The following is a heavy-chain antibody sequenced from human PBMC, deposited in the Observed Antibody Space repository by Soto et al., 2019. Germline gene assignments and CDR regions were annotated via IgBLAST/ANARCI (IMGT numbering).Heavy chain of an antibody. CDR1: GYTFTTSG. CDR3: ARAGELPYYYYGMDV. J-gene: IGHJ6*02. CDR2: VSGYNGNT. V-gene: IGHV1-18*01. Sequence: QVQLVQSGGEVKKPGASVKVSCKASGYTFTTSGVSWVRQAPGQGLEWMGWVSGYNGNTKYEEKFQDRVTMTTDTLTSTAYLELRSLRPDDTAVYYCARAGELPYYYYGMDVWGQGTTVIVSS. D-gene: IGHD1-7*01.